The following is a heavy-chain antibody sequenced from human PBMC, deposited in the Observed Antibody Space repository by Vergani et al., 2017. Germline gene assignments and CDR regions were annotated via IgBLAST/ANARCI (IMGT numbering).Heavy chain of an antibody. V-gene: IGHV3-48*02. CDR1: GFTFSSYW. CDR3: ARGAMITFGGVLDY. Sequence: EVQLVESGGGLVQPGGSLRLSCAASGFTFSSYWMSWVRQAPGKGLEWVSYISSSSSTIYYADSVKGRFTISRDNAKNSLYLQMNSLRDEDTAVYYCARGAMITFGGVLDYWGQGTLVTVSS. D-gene: IGHD3-16*01. J-gene: IGHJ4*02. CDR2: ISSSSSTI.